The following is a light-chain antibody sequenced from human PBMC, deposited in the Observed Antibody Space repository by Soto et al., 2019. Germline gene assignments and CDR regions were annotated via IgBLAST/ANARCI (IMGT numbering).Light chain of an antibody. CDR3: QQYNSPVT. CDR2: DAS. J-gene: IGKJ1*01. V-gene: IGKV1-5*01. Sequence: DIQMTQSPSTLSASVGDRVTITCRASQSISSWLAWYQQIPGKAPKPLIYDASSLESGVPSRFSGSGSGTEFTLTISSLQPDDFATYYCQQYNSPVTFGQGTKVDIK. CDR1: QSISSW.